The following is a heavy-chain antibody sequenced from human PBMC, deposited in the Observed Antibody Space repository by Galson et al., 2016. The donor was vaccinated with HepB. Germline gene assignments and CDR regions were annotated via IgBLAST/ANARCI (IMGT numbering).Heavy chain of an antibody. CDR1: GYALRNCG. D-gene: IGHD2/OR15-2a*01. V-gene: IGHV3-30*18. CDR3: AKRHEYCPPVGCSVDY. J-gene: IGHJ4*02. CDR2: DSMDGRRK. Sequence: SLRLSCAASGYALRNCGMHWVRQAPGKGLEWVAADSMDGRRKFYADSVKGRFTISRDNSNNMLFLQMSSLRADDTAVYYCAKRHEYCPPVGCSVDYWGQGTLVSVSS.